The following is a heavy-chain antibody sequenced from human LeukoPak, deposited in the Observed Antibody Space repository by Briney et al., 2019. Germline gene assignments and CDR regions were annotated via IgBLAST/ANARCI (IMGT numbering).Heavy chain of an antibody. Sequence: GGSLRLSCAASGFTFRSYWMSWVRQAPGKGLEWVANIRKDGSDKNYVDSVKGRFTISRDNSKDTLFLQMNSLRAEDTAVYYCASPGQYCSTTTCYLHWGQGALVTVSS. CDR3: ASPGQYCSTTTCYLH. CDR2: IRKDGSDK. D-gene: IGHD2-2*01. J-gene: IGHJ4*02. V-gene: IGHV3-7*01. CDR1: GFTFRSYW.